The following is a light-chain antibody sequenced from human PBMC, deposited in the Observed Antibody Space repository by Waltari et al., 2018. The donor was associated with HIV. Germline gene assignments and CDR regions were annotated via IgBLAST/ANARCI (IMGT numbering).Light chain of an antibody. J-gene: IGLJ2*01. V-gene: IGLV1-40*01. CDR2: GNS. CDR1: SSNIGAGYD. Sequence: QSELTQPPSVSAAPGQRVTISCTGSSSNIGAGYDLHWYQQVPGRAPKVVIYGNSNRPSGVPDRFSGSKSGSSASLVITGLQSEDEADYYCQSYDSNLSGLFGGGTKVTVL. CDR3: QSYDSNLSGL.